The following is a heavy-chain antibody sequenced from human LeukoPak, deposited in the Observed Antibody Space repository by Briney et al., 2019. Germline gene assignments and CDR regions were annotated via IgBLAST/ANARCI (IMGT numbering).Heavy chain of an antibody. CDR1: GGSISSYY. V-gene: IGHV4-59*01. D-gene: IGHD3-10*01. Sequence: SETLSLTCTVSGGSISSYYWSWIRQPPGKGLEWIGYIYYSGSTNYNPSLKSRVTISVDTSMNQFSLKLSSVTAADTAVYYCARESASGYFDYWGQGTLVTVSS. CDR2: IYYSGST. J-gene: IGHJ4*02. CDR3: ARESASGYFDY.